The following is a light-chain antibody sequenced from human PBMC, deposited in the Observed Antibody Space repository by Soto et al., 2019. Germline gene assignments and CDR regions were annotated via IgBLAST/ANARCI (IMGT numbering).Light chain of an antibody. CDR3: QHYSASAPWT. CDR2: KAS. J-gene: IGKJ1*01. V-gene: IGKV1-5*03. Sequence: DIQMTQSPSTLSASVGDRVTITCRASQSVDVWLAWFQQKPGKAPKVIIHKASSVDSGVPSRFSGSGSGTECTLTITSLQPDDFATYYCQHYSASAPWTFGQGTKVEIK. CDR1: QSVDVW.